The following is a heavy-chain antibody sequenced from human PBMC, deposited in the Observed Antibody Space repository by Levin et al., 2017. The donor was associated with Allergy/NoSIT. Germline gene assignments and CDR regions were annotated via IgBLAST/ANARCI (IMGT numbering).Heavy chain of an antibody. CDR1: GFTFSSYA. Sequence: SCAASGFTFSSYAMSWVRQAPGKGLEWVSAISGSGGSTYYADSVKGRFTISRDNSKNTLYLQMNSLRAEDTAVYYCAKYQGYCSSTSCYYGMDVWGQGTTVTVSS. CDR2: ISGSGGST. CDR3: AKYQGYCSSTSCYYGMDV. D-gene: IGHD2-2*01. J-gene: IGHJ6*02. V-gene: IGHV3-23*01.